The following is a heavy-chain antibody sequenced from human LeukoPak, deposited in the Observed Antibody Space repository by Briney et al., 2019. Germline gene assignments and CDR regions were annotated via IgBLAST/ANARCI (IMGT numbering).Heavy chain of an antibody. J-gene: IGHJ4*02. Sequence: GASVKVSCKASGYTFTSYGISRVRQAPGQGIEWMGWISAYNGNTNYAQKLQGRVTMTTDTSTTTAYMELGSLRSDDTAVYYCARAVPYYFGSGSTEEFDYWGQGTLVTVSS. CDR1: GYTFTSYG. D-gene: IGHD3-10*01. CDR2: ISAYNGNT. CDR3: ARAVPYYFGSGSTEEFDY. V-gene: IGHV1-18*01.